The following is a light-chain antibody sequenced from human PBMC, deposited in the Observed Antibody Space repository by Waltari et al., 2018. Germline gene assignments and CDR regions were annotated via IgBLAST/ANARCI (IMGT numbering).Light chain of an antibody. V-gene: IGLV1-40*01. Sequence: QSVLTQPPSVSGAPGHSITLSCTCSSSNIPPGYDVPWYQHHPGTAPKLLIYGHNNRPSGVPDRFSGSKSGTSASLAITGLQAEDEADYYCQSYDSSVSAWVFGGGTKLTVV. J-gene: IGLJ3*02. CDR2: GHN. CDR3: QSYDSSVSAWV. CDR1: SSNIPPGYD.